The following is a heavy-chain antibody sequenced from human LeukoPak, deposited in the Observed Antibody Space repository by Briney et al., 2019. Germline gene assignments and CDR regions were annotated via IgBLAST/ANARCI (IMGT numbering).Heavy chain of an antibody. V-gene: IGHV1-2*06. J-gene: IGHJ4*02. D-gene: IGHD4-17*01. Sequence: ASVKVSCKASGYTFTAYYIHWVRQAPGQGLEWMGRINPNSGGTNYAQKYQDRVTMTRDTSINTAYLELSRVRSDDTAVYYCGREGDGDQSDYWDQGNLVTVSS. CDR3: GREGDGDQSDY. CDR2: INPNSGGT. CDR1: GYTFTAYY.